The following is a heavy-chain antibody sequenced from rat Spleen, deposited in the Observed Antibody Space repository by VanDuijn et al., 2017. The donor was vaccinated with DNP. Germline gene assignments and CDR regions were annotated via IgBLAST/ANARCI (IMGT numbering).Heavy chain of an antibody. D-gene: IGHD1-8*01. V-gene: IGHV5-31*01. CDR1: GFTFNNYW. J-gene: IGHJ3*01. CDR3: ASGTPVATYNWFAY. Sequence: EVQLVESGGGLVQPGRSLKLSCVASGFTFNNYWMTWIRQAPGKGLEWIASIINTGGSSTYYADTVKGRFVISKDNAKNTGYLQMSNLRSEDTAMYYCASGTPVATYNWFAYWGQGTLVTVSS. CDR2: IINTGGSST.